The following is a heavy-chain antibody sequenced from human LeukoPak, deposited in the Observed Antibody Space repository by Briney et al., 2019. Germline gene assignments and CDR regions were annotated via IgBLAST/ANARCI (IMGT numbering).Heavy chain of an antibody. D-gene: IGHD6-6*01. CDR3: ARLGAARSFDY. CDR2: IYYSGST. CDR1: GGSIGSSSYY. V-gene: IGHV4-39*01. J-gene: IGHJ4*02. Sequence: PSETLSLTCTVSGGSIGSSSYYWGWIRQPPGKGLEWIGSIYYSGSTYYNPSLKSRVTISVDTSKNQFSLKLSSVTAADTAVYYCARLGAARSFDYWGQGTLVTVSS.